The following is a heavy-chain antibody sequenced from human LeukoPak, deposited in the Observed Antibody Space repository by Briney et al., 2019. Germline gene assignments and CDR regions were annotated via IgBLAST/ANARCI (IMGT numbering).Heavy chain of an antibody. J-gene: IGHJ4*02. Sequence: MPSETLSLXCTVSGGSSSSYYWSWIRRPPGKGLESIGYIYYSGSTSYNPSLKSRVTISVDTSKNQFSLKLSSVTAADTAVYYCARYSNYAIDYWGQGTLVTVSS. CDR2: IYYSGST. CDR3: ARYSNYAIDY. V-gene: IGHV4-59*01. CDR1: GGSSSSYY. D-gene: IGHD4-11*01.